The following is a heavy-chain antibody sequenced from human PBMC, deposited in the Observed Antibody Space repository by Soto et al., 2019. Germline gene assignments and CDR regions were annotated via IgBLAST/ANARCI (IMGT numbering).Heavy chain of an antibody. J-gene: IGHJ4*02. V-gene: IGHV4-39*01. D-gene: IGHD2-15*01. CDR1: GGSISSSSYY. CDR2: IYYSGST. Sequence: TSETLSLTCTVSGGSISSSSYYWGWLRQPPGKGLEWIGSIYYSGSTYYNPSLKSRVTISVDTSKNQFSLKLSSVTAADTAVYYCARRVRGGYCSGGSCYSGTGFDYWGQGTLVTVSS. CDR3: ARRVRGGYCSGGSCYSGTGFDY.